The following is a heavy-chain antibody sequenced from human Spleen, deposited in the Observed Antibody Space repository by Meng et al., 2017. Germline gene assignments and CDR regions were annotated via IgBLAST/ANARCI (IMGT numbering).Heavy chain of an antibody. D-gene: IGHD1-26*01. CDR1: GFYFNNAW. CDR3: TWDDKAVSDY. Sequence: VKLVGAGGGWVQPVRSLRLSCEDSGFYFNNAWMSWVRQAPGKGLEWVGRIKSNTDGGTAEYAAPVTGRFTISRDDSKSTLYLQMSGLRIDDTGVYYCTWDDKAVSDYWGQGTLVTVSS. CDR2: IKSNTDGGTA. V-gene: IGHV3-15*01. J-gene: IGHJ4*02.